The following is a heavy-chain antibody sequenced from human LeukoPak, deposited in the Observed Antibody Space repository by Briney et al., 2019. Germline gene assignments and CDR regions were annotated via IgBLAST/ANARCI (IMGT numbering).Heavy chain of an antibody. D-gene: IGHD7-27*01. Sequence: PLETLSLTCTVSGGSISSNYWSWIRQPPGKGLGWIGYINTSGSTNYNLSLKSRVSISLDTSRNQFSLKLTSVTAADTAVYYCARRGNWGFFDYWGQGILVSVSS. CDR3: ARRGNWGFFDY. CDR2: INTSGST. J-gene: IGHJ4*02. V-gene: IGHV4-4*09. CDR1: GGSISSNY.